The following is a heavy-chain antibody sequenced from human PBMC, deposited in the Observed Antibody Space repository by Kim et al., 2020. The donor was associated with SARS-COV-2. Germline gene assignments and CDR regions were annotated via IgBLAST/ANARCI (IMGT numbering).Heavy chain of an antibody. CDR3: ARDHVMGYSYGYSEY. CDR1: GFTFSSYA. Sequence: GGSLRLSCAASGFTFSSYAMHWVRQAPGKGLEWVAVISYDGSNKYYADSVKGRFTISRDNSKNTLYLQMNSLRAEDTAVYYCARDHVMGYSYGYSEYWGQGTLVTVSS. J-gene: IGHJ4*02. CDR2: ISYDGSNK. D-gene: IGHD5-18*01. V-gene: IGHV3-30*04.